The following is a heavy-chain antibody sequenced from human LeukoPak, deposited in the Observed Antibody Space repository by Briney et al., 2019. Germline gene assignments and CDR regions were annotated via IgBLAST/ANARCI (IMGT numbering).Heavy chain of an antibody. Sequence: PGGSLRLSCAASGFTFSSYGMHWVRQAPGKGLEWVAVISYDGSNKYYADSVKGRFTISRDNSKNTLYLQMNSLRAEDTAVYYCAKDGYPSDVLLWFGELLPADYWGQGTLVTVSS. D-gene: IGHD3-10*01. CDR1: GFTFSSYG. V-gene: IGHV3-30*18. J-gene: IGHJ4*02. CDR2: ISYDGSNK. CDR3: AKDGYPSDVLLWFGELLPADY.